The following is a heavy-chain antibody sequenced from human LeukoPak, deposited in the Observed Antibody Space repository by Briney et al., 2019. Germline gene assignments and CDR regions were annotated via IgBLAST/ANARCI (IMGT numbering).Heavy chain of an antibody. CDR2: IFYSGST. V-gene: IGHV4-31*03. D-gene: IGHD3-22*01. Sequence: ESGPALVKPTQTLTLTCTFSGFSLSTSGMCVSWIRQPPGKALEWIGNIFYSGSTYYSPSPKSRVTISLDTSRNQFSLKLNSVTAADTAVYYCAKSNGYGLIDIWGQGTMVTVSS. CDR3: AKSNGYGLIDI. CDR1: GFSLSTSGMC. J-gene: IGHJ3*02.